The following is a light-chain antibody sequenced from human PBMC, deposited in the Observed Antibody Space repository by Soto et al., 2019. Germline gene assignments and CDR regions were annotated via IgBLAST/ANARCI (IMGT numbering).Light chain of an antibody. CDR3: MQALQTGWT. J-gene: IGKJ1*01. Sequence: DMVMTQSPLSLPVTPGEPSSISCRASQSLLHSNGYNYLDWYLQKPGQSPQLLIYLGSHRASGVPDRFSGSGSGTDFTLKISRVEAEDVGVYYCMQALQTGWTFGQGTKVDIK. CDR1: QSLLHSNGYNY. CDR2: LGS. V-gene: IGKV2-28*01.